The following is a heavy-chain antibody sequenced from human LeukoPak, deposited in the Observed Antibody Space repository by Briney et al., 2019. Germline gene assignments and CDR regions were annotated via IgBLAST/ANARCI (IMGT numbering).Heavy chain of an antibody. J-gene: IGHJ4*02. CDR1: GFTVSSNY. Sequence: GGSLRLSCAASGFTVSSNYMSWVRQAPGKGLEWVSVIYSGGSTYYADSVKGRFTISRDNSKNTLYLQMNSLRAEDTAVYYCARAPLFYGSGSYADYGGQGTLVTVSS. V-gene: IGHV3-53*01. D-gene: IGHD3-10*01. CDR2: IYSGGST. CDR3: ARAPLFYGSGSYADY.